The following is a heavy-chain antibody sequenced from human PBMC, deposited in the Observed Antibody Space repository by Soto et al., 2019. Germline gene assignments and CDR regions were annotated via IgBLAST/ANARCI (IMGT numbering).Heavy chain of an antibody. D-gene: IGHD2-15*01. Sequence: QVQLEQSGAEVKKPGASVKVSCKASGYIFTAYSMHWVRRAPGQGLQWMGVVNPSGGSTNYAQKFQGRITLTRDTSRNTFYMDLSSLTSEDTAVYYCAREENCSDGSCYSEYFQRWGQGTLVPVSS. CDR2: VNPSGGST. CDR1: GYIFTAYS. J-gene: IGHJ1*01. CDR3: AREENCSDGSCYSEYFQR. V-gene: IGHV1-46*01.